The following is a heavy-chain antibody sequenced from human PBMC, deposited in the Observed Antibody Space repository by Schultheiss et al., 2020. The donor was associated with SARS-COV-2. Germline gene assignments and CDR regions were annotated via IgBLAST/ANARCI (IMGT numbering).Heavy chain of an antibody. CDR2: IYSGGST. CDR1: GFTFSSYA. V-gene: IGHV3-23*03. Sequence: GESLKISCAASGFTFSSYAMSWVRQAPGKGLEWVSVIYSGGSTYYADSVKGRFTISRDNSKNTLYLQMNSLRAEDTAVYYCARDNGIVGADDAFDIWGQGTMVTVSS. CDR3: ARDNGIVGADDAFDI. D-gene: IGHD1-26*01. J-gene: IGHJ3*02.